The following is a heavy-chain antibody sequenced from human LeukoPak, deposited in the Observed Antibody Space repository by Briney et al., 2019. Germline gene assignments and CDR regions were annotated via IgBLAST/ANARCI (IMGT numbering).Heavy chain of an antibody. V-gene: IGHV4-38-2*02. CDR3: ARDRRVIAAASWVPYYYYYYYMDV. CDR2: IHHSATT. J-gene: IGHJ6*03. CDR1: GYALSGGYF. Sequence: PLETLCLSCTVSGYALSGGYFWGWIRQSPGKGLEWIGTIHHSATTYSNPSLKSRVTISVDTSKTQFSLRLSSVTAADTAVYYCARDRRVIAAASWVPYYYYYYYMDVWGKRTTVTISS. D-gene: IGHD6-13*01.